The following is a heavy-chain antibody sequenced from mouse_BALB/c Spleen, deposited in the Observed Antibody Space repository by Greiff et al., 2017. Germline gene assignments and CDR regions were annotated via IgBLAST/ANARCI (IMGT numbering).Heavy chain of an antibody. J-gene: IGHJ2*01. CDR3: AREGGYSYYFDY. Sequence: DVKLVESGGGLVKPGGSLKLSCAASGFTFSSYAMSWVRQTPEKRLEWVASISSGGSTYYPDSVKGRFTISRDNARNILYLQMSSLRSEDTAMYYCAREGGYSYYFDYWGQGTTLTVSS. CDR1: GFTFSSYA. V-gene: IGHV5-6-5*01. CDR2: ISSGGST. D-gene: IGHD2-3*01.